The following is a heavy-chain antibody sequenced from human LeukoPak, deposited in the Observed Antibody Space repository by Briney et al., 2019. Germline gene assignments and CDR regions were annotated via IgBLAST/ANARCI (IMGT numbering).Heavy chain of an antibody. D-gene: IGHD3-22*01. J-gene: IGHJ4*02. CDR2: INSGGGPI. CDR3: ARGEAGDSSAYYYNY. V-gene: IGHV3-48*03. Sequence: PGGSLRLSCAASGFTFSTFEMIWVRQAPGKGLEWVSYINSGGGPIYYTDSMKGRLTLSRDNAKNSLYLQMNSLRAEDTAVYYCARGEAGDSSAYYYNYWGQGTLVTVSS. CDR1: GFTFSTFE.